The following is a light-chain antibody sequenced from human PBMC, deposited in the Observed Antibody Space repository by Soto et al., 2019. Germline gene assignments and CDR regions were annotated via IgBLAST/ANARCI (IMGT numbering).Light chain of an antibody. CDR1: QSVGSY. Sequence: EIVFTHSPATLSLSPGERATLSCRASQSVGSYLAWYQHKPGQPPRLLIYDASDRATGIPARFSGSGSGTDFTLTISSLEPEDFAVYYSQQRSNWPPTWTFGQGTKVEIK. V-gene: IGKV3-11*01. J-gene: IGKJ1*01. CDR2: DAS. CDR3: QQRSNWPPTWT.